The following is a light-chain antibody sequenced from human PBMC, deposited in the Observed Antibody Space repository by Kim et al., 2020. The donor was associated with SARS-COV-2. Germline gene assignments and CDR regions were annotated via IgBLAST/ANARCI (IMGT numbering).Light chain of an antibody. Sequence: EIVMTQSPATLSVSPGESATLSCRASQSVSNNLVWYQQKPGQAPRLLIYGASTRATGFPARFSGSGSGTEFTLTISSLESEDLAVYYCQQYDTWPRTFGQGTKVDIK. J-gene: IGKJ1*01. CDR1: QSVSNN. CDR3: QQYDTWPRT. CDR2: GAS. V-gene: IGKV3-15*01.